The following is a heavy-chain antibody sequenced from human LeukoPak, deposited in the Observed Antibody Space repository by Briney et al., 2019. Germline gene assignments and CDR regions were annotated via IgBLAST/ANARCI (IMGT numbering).Heavy chain of an antibody. V-gene: IGHV1-46*01. D-gene: IGHD6-13*01. CDR1: GYTFTSYY. J-gene: IGHJ3*02. CDR2: INPSGGST. Sequence: ASVKVSCKASGYTFTSYYMHWVRQAPGQGLEWMGIINPSGGSTSYAQKFQGRVTMSRDTSTSTVYMELSSLRSEDTAVYYCARGGEPFIKYIAQGAFDIWGQGTMVTVSS. CDR3: ARGGEPFIKYIAQGAFDI.